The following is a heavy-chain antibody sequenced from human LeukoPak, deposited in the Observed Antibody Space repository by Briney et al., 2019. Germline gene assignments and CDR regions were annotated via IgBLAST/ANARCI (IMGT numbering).Heavy chain of an antibody. J-gene: IGHJ4*02. CDR2: ISAYNGNT. CDR1: GYTFTSYV. Sequence: SSVKVSCKASGYTFTSYVISELRQAPGQGGEGMGWISAYNGNTNYAQKLQGRVTMTKDTSTSTAYMELRRLRSDDTAVYYCARGTITRPLDYWGQGTLVTVSS. V-gene: IGHV1-18*04. CDR3: ARGTITRPLDY. D-gene: IGHD3-10*01.